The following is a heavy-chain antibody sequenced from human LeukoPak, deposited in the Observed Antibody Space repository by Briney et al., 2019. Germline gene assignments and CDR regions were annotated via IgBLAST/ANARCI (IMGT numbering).Heavy chain of an antibody. V-gene: IGHV3-48*03. Sequence: GGSLRLSCAASGFTFSSYELNWVRQAQGKGLEWVSYISSSGTTIYYADSVRGRFTISRDNAQNSLFLQMDSLRTEDTAIYYCARGSGRGDYSDYWGQGTVVTVSS. J-gene: IGHJ4*02. CDR3: ARGSGRGDYSDY. CDR2: ISSSGTTI. D-gene: IGHD4-17*01. CDR1: GFTFSSYE.